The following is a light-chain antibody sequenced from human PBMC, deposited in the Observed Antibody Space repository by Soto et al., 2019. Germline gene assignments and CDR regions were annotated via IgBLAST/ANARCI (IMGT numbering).Light chain of an antibody. V-gene: IGKV3-20*01. CDR1: QIVSSSY. CDR2: GAS. Sequence: EIVLTQSPGTLSSSPGERATLSCRASQIVSSSYLAWYQQKPGQAPRLLIYGASSRATGIPDKFSGSGSGTDFTLTISRLEPEDFAVYYCQQYDISPLTFGGGTKVEIK. J-gene: IGKJ4*01. CDR3: QQYDISPLT.